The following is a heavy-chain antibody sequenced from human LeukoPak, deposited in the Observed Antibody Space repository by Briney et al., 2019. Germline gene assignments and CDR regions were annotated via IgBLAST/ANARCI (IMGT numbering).Heavy chain of an antibody. CDR1: GFTFSNAW. J-gene: IGHJ4*02. CDR2: IKSETDGGTT. V-gene: IGHV3-15*01. Sequence: PGGSLRLSCVASGFTFSNAWMSWVRQAPGKGLEWVGRIKSETDGGTTDYAAPVKGRFTISRDDSKNTLYLQLNSLKTEDTAVYFCTSGIRWEHLSSGYRGQGTLVTVSS. CDR3: TSGIRWEHLSSGY. D-gene: IGHD1-26*01.